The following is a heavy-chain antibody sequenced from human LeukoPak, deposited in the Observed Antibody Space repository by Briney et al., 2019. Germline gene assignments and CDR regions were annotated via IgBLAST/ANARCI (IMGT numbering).Heavy chain of an antibody. CDR3: ARPHYYYDFWSGPNYYYGMDV. CDR2: IIPIFGTA. CDR1: GGTFSSYA. Sequence: SVKVSCKASGGTFSSYAISWVRQAPGQGLEWMGGIIPIFGTANYAQKFQGRVTITADESTSTAYMELSSLRSEDTAVYYCARPHYYYDFWSGPNYYYGMDVWGQGTAVTVSS. D-gene: IGHD3-3*01. J-gene: IGHJ6*02. V-gene: IGHV1-69*13.